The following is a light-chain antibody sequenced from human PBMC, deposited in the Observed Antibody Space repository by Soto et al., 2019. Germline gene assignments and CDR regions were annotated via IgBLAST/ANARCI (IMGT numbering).Light chain of an antibody. V-gene: IGKV1-12*01. Sequence: DIQMTQSPSSVSASVGYRVTITCRSSQGINRWLAWYQQKLGKAPKLLIFDASSLQSGVPSRFSGSGSGTDFTLTISSLQPEDFATYFCLQANSFPRTFGQGTKVDIK. CDR2: DAS. J-gene: IGKJ1*01. CDR1: QGINRW. CDR3: LQANSFPRT.